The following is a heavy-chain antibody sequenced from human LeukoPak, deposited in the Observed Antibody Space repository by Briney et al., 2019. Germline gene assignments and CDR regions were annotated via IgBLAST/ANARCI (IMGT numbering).Heavy chain of an antibody. Sequence: SETLSLTCTVSGGSISSSSYYWGWIRQPPGKGQEWIGSIYYSGSTYYNPSLKSRVTISVDTSRNQFSLKLSSVTAADTAVYYCASRTLELPFDYWGQGTLVTVSS. CDR3: ASRTLELPFDY. CDR1: GGSISSSSYY. J-gene: IGHJ4*02. V-gene: IGHV4-39*01. D-gene: IGHD4-23*01. CDR2: IYYSGST.